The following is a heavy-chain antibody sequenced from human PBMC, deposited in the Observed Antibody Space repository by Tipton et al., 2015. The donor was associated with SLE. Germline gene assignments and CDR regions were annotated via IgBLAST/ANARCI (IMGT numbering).Heavy chain of an antibody. Sequence: GLVKPSETLSLTCAVSGASFSGYYWSYVRQPPGKGPEWIGDINHSGTTNYNPSLKSRVTISIDRSKNQFSLKVNSLTAADTAVYYCARLGRFNSGYDPYFDYWGQGTLVTVS. J-gene: IGHJ4*02. CDR2: INHSGTT. CDR1: GASFSGYY. CDR3: ARLGRFNSGYDPYFDY. D-gene: IGHD5-12*01. V-gene: IGHV4-34*01.